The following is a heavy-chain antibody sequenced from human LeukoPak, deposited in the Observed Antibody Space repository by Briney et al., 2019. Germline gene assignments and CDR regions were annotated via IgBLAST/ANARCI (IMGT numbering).Heavy chain of an antibody. J-gene: IGHJ6*02. CDR2: IIPIFGTA. D-gene: IGHD2-21*01. V-gene: IGHV1-69*13. CDR3: ATISRGGMDV. CDR1: GGTFSSYA. Sequence: ASVTVSCKASGGTFSSYAISWVRQAPGQGLEWMGGIIPIFGTANYAQKFQGRVTITADESTSTAYMELSSLRSEDTAVYYCATISRGGMDVWGQGTTVTVSS.